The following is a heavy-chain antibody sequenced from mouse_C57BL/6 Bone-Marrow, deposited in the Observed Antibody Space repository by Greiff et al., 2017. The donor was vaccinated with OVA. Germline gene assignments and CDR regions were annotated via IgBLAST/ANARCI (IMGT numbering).Heavy chain of an antibody. J-gene: IGHJ4*01. CDR2: IYPGSGNT. D-gene: IGHD2-5*01. Sequence: VQLQQSGPELVKPGASVKISCKASGYSFTSYYIHWVKQRPGQGLEWIGWIYPGSGNTKYNEKFKGKATLTADTSSSTAYMQLSSLTSEDSAVYYCARSNYGGLAMYYWGQGTSVTVSS. CDR1: GYSFTSYY. V-gene: IGHV1-66*01. CDR3: ARSNYGGLAMYY.